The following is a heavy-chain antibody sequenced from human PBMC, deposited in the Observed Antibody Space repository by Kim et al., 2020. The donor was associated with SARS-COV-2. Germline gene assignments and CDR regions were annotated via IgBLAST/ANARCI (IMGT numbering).Heavy chain of an antibody. D-gene: IGHD3-3*01. V-gene: IGHV4-59*12. CDR3: ARLSQYYGSSSHYLDF. CDR2: IYYTGAT. J-gene: IGHJ4*01. Sequence: SETLSLTCTVSGGSITGYYWSWIRQPPGKGLECLGHIYYTGATVVNLSLKSRLTMSVDTSRNQFSLKLTSVTAADTAVYYCARLSQYYGSSSHYLDFWG. CDR1: GGSITGYY.